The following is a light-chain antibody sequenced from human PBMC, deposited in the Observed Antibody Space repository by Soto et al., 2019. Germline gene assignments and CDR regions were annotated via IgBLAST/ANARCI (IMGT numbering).Light chain of an antibody. CDR1: SSDVGGSNY. J-gene: IGLJ1*01. CDR3: SSYTCSSLYV. Sequence: QSALTQPASVSGSPGQSITISCTGTSSDVGGSNYVSWYQQLPGKAPKLMIYDVSDRPSGVSNRFSGSKSGNTASLTISGLQAEDEADYYCSSYTCSSLYVFGTWTKVTVL. V-gene: IGLV2-14*01. CDR2: DVS.